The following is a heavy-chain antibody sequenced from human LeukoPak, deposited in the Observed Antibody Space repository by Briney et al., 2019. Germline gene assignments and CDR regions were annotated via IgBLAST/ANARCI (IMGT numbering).Heavy chain of an antibody. CDR2: ITPLFGAP. Sequence: GASVKVSCKASGATFSSYAITWVRQAPGQGLEWVGGITPLFGAPPYGENFQGRVTFTADRATNTAYMELSSLESEDTAIYYCANAVLSDSGFYFDNWGQGTLVTVSS. D-gene: IGHD4-23*01. V-gene: IGHV1-69*06. CDR1: GATFSSYA. J-gene: IGHJ4*02. CDR3: ANAVLSDSGFYFDN.